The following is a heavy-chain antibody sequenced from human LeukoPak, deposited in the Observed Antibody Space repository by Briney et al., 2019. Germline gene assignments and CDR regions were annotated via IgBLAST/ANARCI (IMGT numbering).Heavy chain of an antibody. CDR1: GGSISSSSYY. V-gene: IGHV4-39*07. CDR2: VYFTGNT. D-gene: IGHD2-8*02. CDR3: ARDRGISAGGQRYFYYYYGMDV. Sequence: SETLSLTCTVSGGSISSSSYYWGWIRQPPGKGLEWIGNVYFTGNTYYNPSLKSRLTLSVDTSKNQFSLNLTSVTAADSAVYYCARDRGISAGGQRYFYYYYGMDVWGQGTTVTVSS. J-gene: IGHJ6*02.